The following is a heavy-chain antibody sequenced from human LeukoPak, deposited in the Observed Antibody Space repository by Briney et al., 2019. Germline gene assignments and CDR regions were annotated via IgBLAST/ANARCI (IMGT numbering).Heavy chain of an antibody. Sequence: ASVNVSCKASGYTFSSYAISWVRQAPGQGLEWMGWISAYNGNTNYAQKLQGRDTMTTDKSTSTAYMELSSLRSEDTAVYYCARRSYYYDSSGYHVGLGAFDIWGQGTMVTVSS. D-gene: IGHD3-22*01. CDR1: GYTFSSYA. V-gene: IGHV1-18*01. CDR2: ISAYNGNT. CDR3: ARRSYYYDSSGYHVGLGAFDI. J-gene: IGHJ3*02.